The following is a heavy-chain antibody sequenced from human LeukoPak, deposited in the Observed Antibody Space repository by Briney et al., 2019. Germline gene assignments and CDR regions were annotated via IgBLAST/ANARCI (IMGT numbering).Heavy chain of an antibody. J-gene: IGHJ4*02. CDR1: GGSISGFY. CDR2: MYDSGSI. Sequence: PSETLSLTCTVSGGSISGFYWSWLRQPPGRALEWIGYMYDSGSINYNPSLKSRVTISADTSKSQFSLRLSSVTAADTAVYYCARGHYQGFDYWGQGTLVTVSS. CDR3: ARGHYQGFDY. V-gene: IGHV4-59*01. D-gene: IGHD2-2*01.